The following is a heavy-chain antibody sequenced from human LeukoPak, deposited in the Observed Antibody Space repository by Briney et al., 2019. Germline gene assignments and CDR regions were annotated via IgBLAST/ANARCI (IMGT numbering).Heavy chain of an antibody. Sequence: TSETLSLTCTVSGGSVSSGSYYWSWIRQPPGKGLEWIGYIYYSGSTNYNPSLKSRVTISVDTSKNQFSLKLSSVTAADTAVYYCARDLKGIAVAGIYNWFDPWGQGTLVTVSS. CDR3: ARDLKGIAVAGIYNWFDP. J-gene: IGHJ5*02. CDR1: GGSVSSGSYY. D-gene: IGHD6-19*01. CDR2: IYYSGST. V-gene: IGHV4-61*01.